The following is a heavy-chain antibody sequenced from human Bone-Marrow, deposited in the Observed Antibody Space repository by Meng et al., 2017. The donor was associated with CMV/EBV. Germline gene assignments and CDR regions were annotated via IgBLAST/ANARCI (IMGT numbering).Heavy chain of an antibody. D-gene: IGHD6-19*01. CDR1: GYTFTSYT. V-gene: IGHV1-18*01. Sequence: ASVKVSCKASGYTFTSYTISWVRQAPGQGLEWMGWISAYNGNTNYAQKLQGRVTMTTDTSTSTAYMELRSLRSDDTAVYYCARGPAIAVAGTLDNWGQGTLVTVSS. J-gene: IGHJ4*02. CDR3: ARGPAIAVAGTLDN. CDR2: ISAYNGNT.